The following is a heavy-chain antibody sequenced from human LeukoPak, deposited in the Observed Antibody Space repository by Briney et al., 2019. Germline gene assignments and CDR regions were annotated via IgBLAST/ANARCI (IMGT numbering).Heavy chain of an antibody. CDR1: GGTFSSYA. CDR2: IIPIFGIA. V-gene: IGHV1-69*04. D-gene: IGHD3-3*01. CDR3: ARESAWSGYHYAFDI. Sequence: SVKVSCKASGGTFSSYAISWVRQAPGQGLEWMGRIIPIFGIANYAQKFQGRVTITADKSTSTAYMELSSLRSEDTAVYYCARESAWSGYHYAFDIWGQGTMVTVSS. J-gene: IGHJ3*02.